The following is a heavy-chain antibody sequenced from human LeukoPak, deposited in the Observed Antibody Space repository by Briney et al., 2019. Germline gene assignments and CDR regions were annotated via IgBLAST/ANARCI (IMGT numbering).Heavy chain of an antibody. D-gene: IGHD6-19*01. V-gene: IGHV3-49*03. CDR2: IRSKAYGGTT. CDR1: GFTFGDYA. CDR3: TKEGGWSYYFDY. Sequence: PGRSLRLSCTASGFTFGDYAMSWFRQAPGKGLEWVGFIRSKAYGGTTDYAAPVKGRFTISRDDSKNTLYLQMNSLKTEDTAVYYCTKEGGWSYYFDYWGQGTLVTVSS. J-gene: IGHJ4*02.